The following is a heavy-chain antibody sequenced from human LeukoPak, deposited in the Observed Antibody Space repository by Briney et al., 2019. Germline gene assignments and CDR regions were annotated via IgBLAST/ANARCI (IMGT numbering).Heavy chain of an antibody. Sequence: PSETLSLTCAVYGGSFSGYYWSWTRQPPGKGLEWIGEINHSGSTNYNPSLKSRVIISVDTSKNHFSLKLNPVTAADTAVYHCARQQGDYVDYWGQGTLVTVSS. CDR1: GGSFSGYY. CDR2: INHSGST. D-gene: IGHD6-13*01. V-gene: IGHV4-34*01. J-gene: IGHJ4*02. CDR3: ARQQGDYVDY.